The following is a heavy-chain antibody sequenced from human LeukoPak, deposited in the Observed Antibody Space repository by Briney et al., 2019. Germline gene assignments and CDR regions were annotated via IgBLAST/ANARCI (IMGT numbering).Heavy chain of an antibody. V-gene: IGHV4-31*03. Sequence: SQTLSLTCTVSGGSISSGGYYWSWIRQHPGKGLEWVGYIYYSGSAYYNPSLKSRVTISVDTSKNQFSLKLSSVTAADTAVYSCARDYYDSSGYYYRAFDIWGQGTKVTVSS. CDR3: ARDYYDSSGYYYRAFDI. J-gene: IGHJ3*02. D-gene: IGHD3-22*01. CDR2: IYYSGSA. CDR1: GGSISSGGYY.